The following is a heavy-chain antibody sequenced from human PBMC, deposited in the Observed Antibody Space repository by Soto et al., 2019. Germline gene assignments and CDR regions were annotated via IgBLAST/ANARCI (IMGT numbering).Heavy chain of an antibody. Sequence: GGSLRLSCVASGFPFSAYAMNWVRQTPGKGLEWVCGIGGSGTTIYCADSVRGRFTISRDNSKNTLYLQMNSLRVEDTAVYYCAKKVPGSNPLDSWGQGALVTVSS. CDR2: IGGSGTTI. CDR3: AKKVPGSNPLDS. V-gene: IGHV3-23*01. J-gene: IGHJ4*02. CDR1: GFPFSAYA. D-gene: IGHD1-1*01.